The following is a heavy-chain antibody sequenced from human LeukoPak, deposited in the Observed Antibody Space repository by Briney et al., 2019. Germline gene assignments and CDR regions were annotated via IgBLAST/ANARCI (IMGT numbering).Heavy chain of an antibody. CDR1: GYTFTSYD. CDR3: ARGRFAWGYSSSWYV. D-gene: IGHD6-13*01. J-gene: IGHJ4*02. V-gene: IGHV1-8*03. Sequence: EASVKVSCKASGYTFTSYDINWVRQATGQGLEWMGWMNPNSGNTGYAQKFQGRVTITRNTSISTAYMELSSLRSEDTAVYYCARGRFAWGYSSSWYVWGQGTLVTVSS. CDR2: MNPNSGNT.